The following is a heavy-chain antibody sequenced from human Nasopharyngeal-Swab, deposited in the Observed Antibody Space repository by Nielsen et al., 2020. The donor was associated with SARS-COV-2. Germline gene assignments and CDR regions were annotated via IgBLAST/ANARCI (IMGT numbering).Heavy chain of an antibody. CDR1: GGSISSSSYY. V-gene: IGHV4-39*01. CDR2: IYYSGST. D-gene: IGHD3-10*01. J-gene: IGHJ4*02. CDR3: ARPVVRGYSPFFDY. Sequence: GSLRLSCTVSGGSISSSSYYWGWLRQPPGKGLEWIGSIYYSGSTYYNPSLKSRVTISVDTSKNQFSLKLSSVTAADTAVYYCARPVVRGYSPFFDYWGQGTLVTVSS.